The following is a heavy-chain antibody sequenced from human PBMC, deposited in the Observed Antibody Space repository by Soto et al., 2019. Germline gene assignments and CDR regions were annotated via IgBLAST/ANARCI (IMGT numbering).Heavy chain of an antibody. Sequence: ASVKVSCKASGYSVFSYYIHWVRQAPGQGLEWMGRFLASGGNTFYAQRFRGRVSMTRDTSSTNTVSLELTSLTSDDTAVYYCARGGATIFGVIDSWGQGTRVTV. CDR2: FLASGGNT. CDR1: GYSVFSYY. CDR3: ARGGATIFGVIDS. J-gene: IGHJ4*02. D-gene: IGHD3-3*02. V-gene: IGHV1-46*01.